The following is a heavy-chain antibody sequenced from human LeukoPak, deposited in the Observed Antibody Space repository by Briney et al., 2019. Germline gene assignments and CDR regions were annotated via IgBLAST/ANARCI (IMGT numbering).Heavy chain of an antibody. J-gene: IGHJ6*04. CDR2: ISYDGSNK. CDR3: ARVHRPYYYYGMDV. Sequence: GRSLRLSCAASGFTFSSYALHWVGQAQGKGLEWVAVISYDGSNKYYADSVKGRFTISRDNSKDTLYLQMNSLRAEDTAVYYCARVHRPYYYYGMDVWGKGTTFTVSS. V-gene: IGHV3-30*04. D-gene: IGHD6-6*01. CDR1: GFTFSSYA.